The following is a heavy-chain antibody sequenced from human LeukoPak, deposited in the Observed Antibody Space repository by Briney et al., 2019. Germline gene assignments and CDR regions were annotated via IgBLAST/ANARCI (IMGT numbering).Heavy chain of an antibody. CDR2: ISWDGGST. D-gene: IGHD6-13*01. CDR1: GFIFDDST. V-gene: IGHV3-43*01. Sequence: PGGSLRLSCAASGFIFDDSTMHWVRQAPGKGLEWVSLISWDGGSTYYADSVKGRFTISRDNSKNSLYLQMNSLRTEDTALYYCAKDKGIGNSFGFDYWGQGTLVTVSS. J-gene: IGHJ4*02. CDR3: AKDKGIGNSFGFDY.